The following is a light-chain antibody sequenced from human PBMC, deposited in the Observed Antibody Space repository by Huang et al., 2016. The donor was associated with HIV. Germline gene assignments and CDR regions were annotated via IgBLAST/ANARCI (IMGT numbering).Light chain of an antibody. V-gene: IGKV3-11*01. CDR3: QQRSSGVT. Sequence: IVLTQSPATLSWYPGERVTLSCRASQSVGNYIAWYQQHPGQSPKLLIYDTSNRAPGTPCRFSGSGSGTDFTLTISSLESEDFAVYYCQQRSSGVTFGGGTKVQVK. J-gene: IGKJ4*01. CDR2: DTS. CDR1: QSVGNY.